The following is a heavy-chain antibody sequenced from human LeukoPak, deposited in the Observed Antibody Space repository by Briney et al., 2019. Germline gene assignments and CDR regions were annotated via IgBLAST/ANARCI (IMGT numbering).Heavy chain of an antibody. CDR3: AREGLLWFGESSSGIDI. D-gene: IGHD3-10*01. Sequence: GGSLRLSCAASGFTFSSYGMHWVRQAPGKGLEWVAFIRYDGSNKYYADSVKGRFTISRDNSKNTLYLQMNSLRAEDTAVYYCAREGLLWFGESSSGIDIWGQGTMVTVSS. CDR2: IRYDGSNK. J-gene: IGHJ3*02. V-gene: IGHV3-30*02. CDR1: GFTFSSYG.